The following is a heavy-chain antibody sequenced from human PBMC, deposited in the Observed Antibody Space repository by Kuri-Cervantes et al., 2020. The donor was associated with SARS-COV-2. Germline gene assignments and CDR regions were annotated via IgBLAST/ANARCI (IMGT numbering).Heavy chain of an antibody. CDR3: ARDRISGYLYFLDY. Sequence: SCTVSGDSISSGDYYWSWIRQPPGKGLEWIGFIYYSGTTSYNPSLKSRVTMSVDTSKNQFSLKLSSVTAADTAVYYCARDRISGYLYFLDYWGRGTLVTVSS. D-gene: IGHD5-12*01. CDR1: GDSISSGDYY. V-gene: IGHV4-30-4*01. J-gene: IGHJ4*02. CDR2: IYYSGTT.